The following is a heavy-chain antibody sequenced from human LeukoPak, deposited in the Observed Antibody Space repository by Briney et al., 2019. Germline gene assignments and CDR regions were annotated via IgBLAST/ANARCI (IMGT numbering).Heavy chain of an antibody. D-gene: IGHD3-22*01. V-gene: IGHV3-7*05. J-gene: IGHJ4*02. CDR2: IKQDGSEK. Sequence: GGSLRLSCAASGFTFSNYWMIWVRQAPGKGLEWVGNIKQDGSEKRYADSVRGRFSISRDNAQTSLYLQMNSLRAEDTAVYFCAKYYDSNGYYYFDYWGQGTLVTVSS. CDR3: AKYYDSNGYYYFDY. CDR1: GFTFSNYW.